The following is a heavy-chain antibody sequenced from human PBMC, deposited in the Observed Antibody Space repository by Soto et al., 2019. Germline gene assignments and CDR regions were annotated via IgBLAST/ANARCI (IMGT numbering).Heavy chain of an antibody. CDR2: IYYSGST. D-gene: IGHD3-22*01. CDR3: ARGVTMIVVAIFGWFDP. J-gene: IGHJ5*02. V-gene: IGHV4-31*03. Sequence: QVQLQESGPGLVKPSQTLSLTCTVSGGSISSGGYYWSWIRQHPGKGLEWIGYIYYSGSTYYNPSLQSRVTISVDTAKNKFSLKLSSVPAADTAVYYCARGVTMIVVAIFGWFDPWGQGTLVTVSS. CDR1: GGSISSGGYY.